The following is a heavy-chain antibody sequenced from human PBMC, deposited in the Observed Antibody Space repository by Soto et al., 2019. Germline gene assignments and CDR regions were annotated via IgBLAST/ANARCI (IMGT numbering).Heavy chain of an antibody. J-gene: IGHJ3*02. CDR1: SGSFSGYY. CDR3: VSDYGDYWAFDI. V-gene: IGHV4-34*01. Sequence: PSETLALTCAVYSGSFSGYYWSWMRQPPGKGLEWIGEMNHSGSTKYNPSLKSRVTISLDTSKDQFSLRLSSVTAADTAVYYCVSDYGDYWAFDIWGQGTMVTVSS. D-gene: IGHD4-17*01. CDR2: MNHSGST.